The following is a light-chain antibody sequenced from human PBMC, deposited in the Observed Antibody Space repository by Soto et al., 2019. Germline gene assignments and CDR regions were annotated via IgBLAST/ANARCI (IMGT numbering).Light chain of an antibody. CDR2: DAS. Sequence: EIVLTQSPATLSLSPGERATLSCRASQSVSTYLAWYQQKPGQAPRLLIYDASNRATGIPARFSGSGSGTDFTLTISSLEPEAFAVYFCQERREWSQISFGGRTKVEIK. V-gene: IGKV3-11*01. J-gene: IGKJ4*01. CDR3: QERREWSQIS. CDR1: QSVSTY.